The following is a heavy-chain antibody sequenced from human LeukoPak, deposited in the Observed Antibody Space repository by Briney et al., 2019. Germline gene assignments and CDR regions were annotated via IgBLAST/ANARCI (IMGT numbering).Heavy chain of an antibody. V-gene: IGHV4-30-4*01. Sequence: SETLSLTCTVSGGSISSGDYYWSWIRQPPGKGLEWIGYIYYSGSTYYNPSLKSRVTISVDTSKNQFSLKLSSVTAADTAVYYRATDLLQSGWFDYWGQGTLVTVSS. CDR3: ATDLLQSGWFDY. CDR2: IYYSGST. CDR1: GGSISSGDYY. J-gene: IGHJ4*02. D-gene: IGHD6-19*01.